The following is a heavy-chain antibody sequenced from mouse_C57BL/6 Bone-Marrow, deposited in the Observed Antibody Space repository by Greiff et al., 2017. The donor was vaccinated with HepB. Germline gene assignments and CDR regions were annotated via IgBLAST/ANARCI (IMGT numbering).Heavy chain of an antibody. J-gene: IGHJ3*01. Sequence: VQLQQSGPELVKPGASVKISCKASGYSFTDYNMNWVKQSNGKSLEWIGVINPNYGTTSYNHKFKGKATLTVDQSSITAYMQLNSLTSEDSAVYYCAISFCEGSSWFAFWGQGTLVTVSA. CDR1: GYSFTDYN. CDR2: INPNYGTT. CDR3: AISFCEGSSWFAF. V-gene: IGHV1-39*01.